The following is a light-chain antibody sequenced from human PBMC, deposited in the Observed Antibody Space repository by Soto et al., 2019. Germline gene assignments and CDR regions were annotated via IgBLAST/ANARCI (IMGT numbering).Light chain of an antibody. J-gene: IGKJ1*01. CDR2: GAS. CDR1: QSVINSY. CDR3: QHYGTPPTWT. Sequence: DIVLTQSPGTLSLSPGERATLSCRASQSVINSYLAWYQQKPGQAPRLLIYGASSRATGIPDRFSGDGSGTDFTLPIRRLETDDFVLCVCQHYGTPPTWTFGQGTKVEVK. V-gene: IGKV3-20*01.